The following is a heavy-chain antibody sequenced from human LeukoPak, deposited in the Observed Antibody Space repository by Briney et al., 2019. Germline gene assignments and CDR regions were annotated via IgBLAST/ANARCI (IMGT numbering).Heavy chain of an antibody. D-gene: IGHD2-2*02. V-gene: IGHV1-2*02. Sequence: GASVKVSCKTSGYTFTGYHIHWVRQAPGQGLEWMGWIRPNSGGTKYAQNFQGRVTMTWDTSISTAYMDLSSLKSDDTAVYFCVRGCYSTTCYTNAFDSWGQGTLVIVSS. CDR2: IRPNSGGT. J-gene: IGHJ4*02. CDR1: GYTFTGYH. CDR3: VRGCYSTTCYTNAFDS.